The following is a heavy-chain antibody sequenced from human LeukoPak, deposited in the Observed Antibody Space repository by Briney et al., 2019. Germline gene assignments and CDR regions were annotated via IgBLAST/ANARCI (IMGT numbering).Heavy chain of an antibody. CDR1: GITFSRYG. J-gene: IGHJ5*02. Sequence: PGGSLRLSCVATGITFSRYGMHWVRQAPGKGQAWVAFIWYDGSKTYYGDSVKGRFTISRDNSKNTVYLQMSTLRADDTAVYYCAAPAGAANWLDPWGQGTLVTVSS. V-gene: IGHV3-30*02. CDR2: IWYDGSKT. D-gene: IGHD1-26*01. CDR3: AAPAGAANWLDP.